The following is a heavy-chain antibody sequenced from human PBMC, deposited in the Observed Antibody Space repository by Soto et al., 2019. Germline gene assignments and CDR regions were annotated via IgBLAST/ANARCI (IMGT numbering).Heavy chain of an antibody. D-gene: IGHD3-3*01. J-gene: IGHJ4*02. Sequence: PGESLKISCQASGYRFIAYWLGWVRQMPGKGLEWLGSIYPDDSDARYSPSFQGQVTFSVDKSSDTAYLQWSSLKASDTAIYYCARDNDFWSGSPAKIDYWGQGTLVTVSS. V-gene: IGHV5-51*01. CDR2: IYPDDSDA. CDR3: ARDNDFWSGSPAKIDY. CDR1: GYRFIAYW.